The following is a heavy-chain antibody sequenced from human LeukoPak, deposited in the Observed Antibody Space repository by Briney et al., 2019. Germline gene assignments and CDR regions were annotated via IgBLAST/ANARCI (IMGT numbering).Heavy chain of an antibody. V-gene: IGHV3-48*04. CDR2: ISSSSSTI. D-gene: IGHD1-26*01. J-gene: IGHJ4*02. CDR3: AGVGATGLDY. CDR1: GFTFSSCS. Sequence: PGGSLRLSCAASGFTFSSCSMNWVRQAPGKGQEWVSYISSSSSTIYYADSVKGRFTISRDNAKNSLYLQMNSLRAEDTAVYYCAGVGATGLDYWGQGTLITVSS.